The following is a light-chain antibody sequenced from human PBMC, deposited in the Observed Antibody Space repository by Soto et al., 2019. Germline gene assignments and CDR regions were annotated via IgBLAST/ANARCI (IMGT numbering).Light chain of an antibody. CDR1: SSDVGGYNY. CDR2: DVS. J-gene: IGLJ1*01. CDR3: SSYTSSSTLDXV. Sequence: QSALAQPASVSGSPGQSITISCTGTSSDVGGYNYVSWYQQHPGKAPKLMIYDVSNRPSGVSNRFSGSKSGNTASLTISGLQAEDEADYYCSSYTSSSTLDXVFGTGTKVTVL. V-gene: IGLV2-14*01.